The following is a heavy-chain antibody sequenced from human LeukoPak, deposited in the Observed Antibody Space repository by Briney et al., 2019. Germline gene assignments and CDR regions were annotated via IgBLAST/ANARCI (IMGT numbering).Heavy chain of an antibody. J-gene: IGHJ6*03. Sequence: ASVKVSCKASGYTFTSYYMHWVRQAPGQGLEWMGIINPSGGSTSYAQKFQGRVTMTRDMSTSTVYMELSSLRSEDTAVYYCAREGTGIAAAGRRGYYYYYMDVWGKGTTVTVSS. V-gene: IGHV1-46*01. CDR1: GYTFTSYY. CDR2: INPSGGST. D-gene: IGHD6-13*01. CDR3: AREGTGIAAAGRRGYYYYYMDV.